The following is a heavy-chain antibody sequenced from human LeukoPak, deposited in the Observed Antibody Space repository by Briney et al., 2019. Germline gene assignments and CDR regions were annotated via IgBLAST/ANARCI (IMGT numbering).Heavy chain of an antibody. CDR2: ISDRGSRT. D-gene: IGHD3-22*01. Sequence: GGSLRLSCAVSGITLSNNGMSWVRQAPGKGLEWVAVISDRGSRTNYADSVKGRFIISTDHPENTLYLEMNSLRAEDTAVYYCARVNYYYDSSGRLDYWGQGTLVTVSS. CDR3: ARVNYYYDSSGRLDY. CDR1: GITLSNNG. V-gene: IGHV3-23*01. J-gene: IGHJ4*02.